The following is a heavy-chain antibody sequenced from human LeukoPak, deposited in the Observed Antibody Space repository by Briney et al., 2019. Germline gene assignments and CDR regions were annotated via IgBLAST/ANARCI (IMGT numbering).Heavy chain of an antibody. J-gene: IGHJ4*02. D-gene: IGHD1-26*01. CDR2: TSYDGSNK. Sequence: GRSLRLSCAASGFTFSSYAMHWVRQAPGKGLEWGAVTSYDGSNKYYADSVKGRFTISRDNSKNTLYLQMNSLRAEDTAVYYCAREGSGSYYALDYWGQGTLVTVSS. V-gene: IGHV3-30-3*01. CDR1: GFTFSSYA. CDR3: AREGSGSYYALDY.